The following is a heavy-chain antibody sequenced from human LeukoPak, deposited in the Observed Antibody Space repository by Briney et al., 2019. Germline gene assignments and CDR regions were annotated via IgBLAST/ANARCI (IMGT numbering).Heavy chain of an antibody. D-gene: IGHD6-13*01. CDR3: ARQDSSSWNYYFDY. V-gene: IGHV4-59*08. CDR2: IYYSGST. CDR1: GGSISSYY. J-gene: IGHJ4*02. Sequence: SETLSLTCTVSGGSISSYYWSWIRQPPGKGLEWIGYIYYSGSTNYNPSLKSRVTISVDTSKNQFSLKLSSVTAADTAVYYCARQDSSSWNYYFDYWGQGTLVTVSS.